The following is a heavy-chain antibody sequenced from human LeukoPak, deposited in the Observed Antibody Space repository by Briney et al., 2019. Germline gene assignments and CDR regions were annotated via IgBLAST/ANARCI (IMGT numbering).Heavy chain of an antibody. CDR2: IRYDGSNK. D-gene: IGHD3-3*01. CDR1: GFTFSSYG. V-gene: IGHV3-30*02. Sequence: GGSLRLSCAASGFTFSSYGMHWVRQAPGKGLEWVAFIRYDGSNKYYADSVKGRFTISRDNSKNTLYLQMNSLRAEDTAVYYCANPSSGYDFWSGSSLDYWGQGTLVTVSS. J-gene: IGHJ4*02. CDR3: ANPSSGYDFWSGSSLDY.